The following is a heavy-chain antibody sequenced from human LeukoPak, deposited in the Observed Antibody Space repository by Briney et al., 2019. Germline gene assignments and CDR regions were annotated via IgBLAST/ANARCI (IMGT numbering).Heavy chain of an antibody. CDR3: ARARLGEGY. Sequence: HXXXXAPXXXLEWMGWINPNSGGTNYAQKFQGRVTMTRDTSISTAYMELSRLRSDDTAVYYCARARLGEGYWGQGTLVTVSS. CDR2: INPNSGGT. D-gene: IGHD3-16*01. J-gene: IGHJ4*02. V-gene: IGHV1-2*02.